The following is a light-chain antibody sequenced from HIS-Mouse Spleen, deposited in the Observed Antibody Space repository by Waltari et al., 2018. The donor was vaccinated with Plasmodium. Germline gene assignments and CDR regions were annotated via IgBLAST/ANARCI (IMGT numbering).Light chain of an antibody. V-gene: IGLV3-1*01. J-gene: IGLJ2*01. CDR1: NLGDKY. Sequence: SYELTQPPSVSVSPGQTASITCSGANLGDKYACWYQQKPGQSPVLVIYQDSKRPSGISERVSGSNSGNTATLTISGTQAMDEADYYCQAWDSSTVVFGGGTKLTVL. CDR2: QDS. CDR3: QAWDSSTVV.